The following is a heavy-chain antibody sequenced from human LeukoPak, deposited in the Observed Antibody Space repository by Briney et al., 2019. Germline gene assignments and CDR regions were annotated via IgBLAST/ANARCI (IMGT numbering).Heavy chain of an antibody. V-gene: IGHV3-23*01. J-gene: IGHJ4*02. Sequence: GGSLRLSCATSGFTFSSYGMSWVRQAPGKGLEWVSAISGSGGGTYYADSVKGRFTFSRDNSKNMLYPQMNSLRAEDTAVYHCAKDRGDGYNSFDYWGQGILVTVSS. CDR3: AKDRGDGYNSFDY. CDR2: ISGSGGGT. D-gene: IGHD5-24*01. CDR1: GFTFSSYG.